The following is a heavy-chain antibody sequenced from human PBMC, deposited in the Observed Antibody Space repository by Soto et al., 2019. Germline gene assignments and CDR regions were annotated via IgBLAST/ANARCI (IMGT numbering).Heavy chain of an antibody. CDR3: ARTGKCANYDNSGLPFDP. CDR2: IYYSGST. CDR1: GGSISSYY. Sequence: PSETLSLTCTVSGGSISSYYWSWIRQPPGKGLEWIGYIYYSGSTNYNPSLKSRVTISVDKSKNQYSPKLKSVTAADTAVYYCARTGKCANYDNSGLPFDPWGQGTLVTVSS. J-gene: IGHJ5*02. D-gene: IGHD3-22*01. V-gene: IGHV4-59*12.